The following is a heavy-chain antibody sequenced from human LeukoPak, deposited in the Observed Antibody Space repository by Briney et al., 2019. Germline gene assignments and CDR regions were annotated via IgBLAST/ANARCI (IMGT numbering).Heavy chain of an antibody. V-gene: IGHV1-8*01. D-gene: IGHD3-9*01. Sequence: ASVKVSCKASGYTFTSYGINWVRQATGQGLEWMGWMNPNSGNTGYAQKFQGRVTMTRNTSISTAYMELSSLRSEDTAVYYCARAFDILTGGGDAFDIWGQGTMVTVSS. J-gene: IGHJ3*02. CDR2: MNPNSGNT. CDR3: ARAFDILTGGGDAFDI. CDR1: GYTFTSYG.